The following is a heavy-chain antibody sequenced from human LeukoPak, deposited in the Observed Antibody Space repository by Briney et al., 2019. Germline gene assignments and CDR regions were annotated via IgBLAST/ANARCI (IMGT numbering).Heavy chain of an antibody. CDR1: VYTFTSYG. J-gene: IGHJ4*02. CDR3: ARDTRMLGYCSGGSCYFRY. Sequence: GASVNVSFKASVYTFTSYGISWGRQAPGQGLEWMGWISAYNGNTNYAQKLQGRVTMTTDTSTSTAYMELRSLRSDDTAVYYCARDTRMLGYCSGGSCYFRYWGQGTLVTVSS. CDR2: ISAYNGNT. D-gene: IGHD2-15*01. V-gene: IGHV1-18*01.